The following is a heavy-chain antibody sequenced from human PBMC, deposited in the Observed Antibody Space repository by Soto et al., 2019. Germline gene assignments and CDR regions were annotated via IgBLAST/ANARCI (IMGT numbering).Heavy chain of an antibody. Sequence: EVQLLESGGGLVQPGGSLRLSCAASGFTFSSYAMSWVRQAPGKGLEWVSAISGSGGSTYYADSVKGRFTISRDNSRNTLYLQMNSLRAEDTAVYYCAKCFGDYYYYGMDVWGQGTTVTVSS. CDR2: ISGSGGST. J-gene: IGHJ6*02. D-gene: IGHD3-10*01. CDR1: GFTFSSYA. CDR3: AKCFGDYYYYGMDV. V-gene: IGHV3-23*01.